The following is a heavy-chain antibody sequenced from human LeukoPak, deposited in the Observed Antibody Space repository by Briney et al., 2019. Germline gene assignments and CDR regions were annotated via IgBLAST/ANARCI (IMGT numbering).Heavy chain of an antibody. V-gene: IGHV1-18*01. CDR3: TRSYHSTSWYYFDH. CDR2: ISIGDGNT. Sequence: ISIGDGNTHYGQKFQDRVSMTREIDSNTAFLELRSLKSDDTAVYFCTRSYHSTSWYYFDHWGQGTLVTVSS. J-gene: IGHJ4*02. D-gene: IGHD2-2*01.